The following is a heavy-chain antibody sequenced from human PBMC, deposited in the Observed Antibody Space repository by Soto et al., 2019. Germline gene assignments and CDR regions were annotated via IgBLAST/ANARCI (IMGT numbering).Heavy chain of an antibody. CDR2: ISGSGGST. CDR3: AKGSAVVVAAPAHIYY. Sequence: EVQLLESGGGLVQPGGSLSLSCAASGFTFSSYAMSWVRQAPGKGLEWVAAISGSGGSTYYADSEKGRFTISRDNSKNTLYLKLNSLGAEDTAVYYCAKGSAVVVAAPAHIYYCCQGTMVSASS. D-gene: IGHD2-15*01. J-gene: IGHJ4*02. CDR1: GFTFSSYA. V-gene: IGHV3-23*01.